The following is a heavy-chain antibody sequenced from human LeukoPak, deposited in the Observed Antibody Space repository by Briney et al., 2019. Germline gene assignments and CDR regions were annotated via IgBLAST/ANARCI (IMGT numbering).Heavy chain of an antibody. CDR2: ISSNGDAT. J-gene: IGHJ4*02. V-gene: IGHV3-64*01. CDR3: VRVGNYREFDY. D-gene: IGHD1-7*01. CDR1: GFTFSNYA. Sequence: GGSLRLSCAASGFTFSNYALHWVRQAPGKGLEYVSAISSNGDATFYANSVKGRFTISRDNSKNTLYLQMGSLRAEDMAVYYCVRVGNYREFDYWGQGTLVTISS.